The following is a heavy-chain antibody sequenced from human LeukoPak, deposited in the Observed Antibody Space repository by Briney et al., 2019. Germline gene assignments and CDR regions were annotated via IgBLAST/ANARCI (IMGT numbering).Heavy chain of an antibody. CDR1: GFTFSSYA. CDR2: ISSSGYST. Sequence: GGSLRLSCAASGFTFSSYAMHWVRQAPGKGLEYVSAISSSGYSTYYANSVKGRFTISRDNSKNTPYLQMGRLRAEDMAVYYCARSDYGSESYYTDWGQGTLVTVSS. J-gene: IGHJ4*02. CDR3: ARSDYGSESYYTD. V-gene: IGHV3-64*01. D-gene: IGHD3-10*01.